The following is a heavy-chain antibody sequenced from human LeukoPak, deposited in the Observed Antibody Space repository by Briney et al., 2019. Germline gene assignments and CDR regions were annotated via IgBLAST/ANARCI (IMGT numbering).Heavy chain of an antibody. J-gene: IGHJ4*02. Sequence: PSETLSLTCTVSGGSISSSSYYWGWIRQPLGKGLEWIGSIYYSGSTYYNPSLKSRVTISVDTSKNQFSLKLSSVTAADTAVYYCARDRGSARDFDYWGQGTLVTVSS. CDR3: ARDRGSARDFDY. CDR1: GGSISSSSYY. V-gene: IGHV4-39*07. CDR2: IYYSGST. D-gene: IGHD2-15*01.